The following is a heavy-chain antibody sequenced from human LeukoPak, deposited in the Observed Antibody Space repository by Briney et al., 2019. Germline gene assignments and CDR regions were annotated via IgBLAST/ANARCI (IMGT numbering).Heavy chain of an antibody. Sequence: GGSLRLSCAASGFTSSSYAMHWVRQAPGKGLEYVSAISSNGGSTYYANSVKGRFTISRDNSKNTLYLQMGSLRAEDMAVYYCARGLRLGELSLFDYWGQGTLVTASS. J-gene: IGHJ4*02. CDR1: GFTSSSYA. V-gene: IGHV3-64*01. D-gene: IGHD3-16*02. CDR3: ARGLRLGELSLFDY. CDR2: ISSNGGST.